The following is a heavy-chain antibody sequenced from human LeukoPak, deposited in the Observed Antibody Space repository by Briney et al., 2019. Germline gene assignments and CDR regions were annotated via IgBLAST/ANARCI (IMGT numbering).Heavy chain of an antibody. J-gene: IGHJ3*02. CDR1: GFTFSDYY. V-gene: IGHV3-11*04. Sequence: PGGSLRLSCAASGFTFSDYYMSWIRQAPGKGLEWVSYISSSGSTIYYADSVKGRFTISRDNAKNSLYLQMNSLRAEDTAVYYCAIPYGDYSTSAFDIWGQGTMVTVSS. CDR3: AIPYGDYSTSAFDI. CDR2: ISSSGSTI. D-gene: IGHD4-17*01.